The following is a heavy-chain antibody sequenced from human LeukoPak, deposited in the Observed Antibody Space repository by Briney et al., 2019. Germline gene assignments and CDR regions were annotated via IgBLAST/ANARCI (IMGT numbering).Heavy chain of an antibody. CDR3: SKGPWGPQPGGKDDAFDI. D-gene: IGHD3-16*01. CDR1: GFTFSDYY. CDR2: ISSSGSTI. J-gene: IGHJ3*02. Sequence: PGGSLRLSCAASGFTFSDYYMSWIRQAPGKGLEWVSYISSSGSTIYYADSVKGRFTISRDNAKNSLYLQMNSLRAEDTALYYCSKGPWGPQPGGKDDAFDIWGQGTMVTVSS. V-gene: IGHV3-11*01.